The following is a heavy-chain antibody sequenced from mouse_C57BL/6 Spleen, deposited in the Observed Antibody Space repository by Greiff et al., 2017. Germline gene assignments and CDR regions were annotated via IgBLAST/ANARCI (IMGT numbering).Heavy chain of an antibody. CDR1: GFTFSSYA. D-gene: IGHD3-2*02. Sequence: EVQGVESGGGLVKPGGSLKLSCAASGFTFSSYAMSWVRQTPEKRLEWVATISDGGSYTYYPDNVKGRFTISRDNAKNNLYLQMSHLKSEDTAMYYCARDRQLRPSFAYWGQGTLVTVSA. CDR2: ISDGGSYT. CDR3: ARDRQLRPSFAY. J-gene: IGHJ3*01. V-gene: IGHV5-4*01.